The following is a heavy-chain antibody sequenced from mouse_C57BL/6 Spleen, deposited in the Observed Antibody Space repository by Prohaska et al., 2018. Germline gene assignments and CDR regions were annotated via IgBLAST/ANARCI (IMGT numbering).Heavy chain of an antibody. V-gene: IGHV6-3*01. CDR1: GFTFSNYW. J-gene: IGHJ3*01. D-gene: IGHD2-4*01. Sequence: EVNLEESGGGLVQPGGSMKLSCVASGFTFSNYWMNWVRQSPGKGLEWVAQIRLKSDNYATHYAESVKGRFTISRDDSKRSVYLQMNNLRAEDTGRYYGTNYDYAWFAYGGQGTLVTVSA. CDR3: TNYDYAWFAY. CDR2: IRLKSDNYAT.